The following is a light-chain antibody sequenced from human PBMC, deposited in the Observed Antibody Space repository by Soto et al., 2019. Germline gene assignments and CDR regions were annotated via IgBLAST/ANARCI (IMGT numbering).Light chain of an antibody. J-gene: IGLJ2*01. Sequence: QSVLTQPPSASGSPGQSVTISCTGTSSDVGSYKFVSWYQQHPGKAPKLMMYEVSKRPSGVPDRFSGSKSGNTASLTVSGLQAEDEADYYCSSYRSINTGVFGGGTKLTVL. CDR3: SSYRSINTGV. CDR2: EVS. V-gene: IGLV2-8*01. CDR1: SSDVGSYKF.